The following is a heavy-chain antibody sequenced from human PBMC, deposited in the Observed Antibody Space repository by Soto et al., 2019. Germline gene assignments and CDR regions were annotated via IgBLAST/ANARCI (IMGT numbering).Heavy chain of an antibody. D-gene: IGHD3-16*01. CDR2: FDPEDGET. CDR1: GYTLTELC. V-gene: IGHV1-24*01. Sequence: ASVKVSCKVSGYTLTELCMHWVRQAPGKGLEWMGGFDPEDGETIYAQKFQGRVTMTEDTSTDTAYMELSSLRSEDTAVYYCATGIWGYESPFDYWGQGTLVTVSS. CDR3: ATGIWGYESPFDY. J-gene: IGHJ4*02.